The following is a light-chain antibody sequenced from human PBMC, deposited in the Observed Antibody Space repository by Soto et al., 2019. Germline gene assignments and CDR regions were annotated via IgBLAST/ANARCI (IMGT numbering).Light chain of an antibody. CDR2: AAS. Sequence: DIQMTQSPSSLSASVGDRVTIACRASQSISNYLNWYQQKSGKGPILLIYAASSLQIGVPSRFSGSESETDYNLTISSLQPEDFATYYCQQSYSTPITFGQGTRLEIK. V-gene: IGKV1-39*01. CDR3: QQSYSTPIT. J-gene: IGKJ5*01. CDR1: QSISNY.